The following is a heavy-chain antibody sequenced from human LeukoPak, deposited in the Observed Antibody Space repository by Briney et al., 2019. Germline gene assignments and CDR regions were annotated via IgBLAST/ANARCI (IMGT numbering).Heavy chain of an antibody. Sequence: SETLSLTCTVSGGSISSSSYYWGWIRQPPGKGLEWIGSIYYSGSTYYNPSLKSRVTISVDTSKNQFSLKLNSVTAADTAVYYCARGTYYDILTGYYNRGDAFDIWGQGTMVTVSS. CDR3: ARGTYYDILTGYYNRGDAFDI. CDR1: GGSISSSSYY. D-gene: IGHD3-9*01. J-gene: IGHJ3*02. CDR2: IYYSGST. V-gene: IGHV4-39*07.